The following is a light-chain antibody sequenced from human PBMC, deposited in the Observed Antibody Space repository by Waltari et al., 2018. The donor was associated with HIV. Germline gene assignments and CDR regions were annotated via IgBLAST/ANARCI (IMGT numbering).Light chain of an antibody. CDR3: CSYAGIRTFVV. Sequence: QSALTQPASVSGSPGQSITISCTGTSSDVGSYNLVSWYQQHPGKAPKLMIYEVSKRPSVVSNRFSGSKSGNTASLTISGLQAEDEADYYCCSYAGIRTFVVFGGGTKLTVL. V-gene: IGLV2-23*02. J-gene: IGLJ2*01. CDR2: EVS. CDR1: SSDVGSYNL.